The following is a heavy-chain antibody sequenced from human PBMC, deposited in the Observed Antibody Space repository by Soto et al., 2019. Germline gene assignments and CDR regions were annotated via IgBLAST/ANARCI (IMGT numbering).Heavy chain of an antibody. V-gene: IGHV3-30*18. J-gene: IGHJ4*02. CDR1: GFTFSLYA. CDR2: LSYDGSNK. CDR3: AKPARDSGYDYYFDY. D-gene: IGHD5-12*01. Sequence: GGSLRLSCEASGFTFSLYAMHWVRLAPGKGLEWVAGLSYDGSNKYYADSVKGRFTISRDNSKNTLYLQMNSLRAEDTAVYYCAKPARDSGYDYYFDYWGQGTLVTVSS.